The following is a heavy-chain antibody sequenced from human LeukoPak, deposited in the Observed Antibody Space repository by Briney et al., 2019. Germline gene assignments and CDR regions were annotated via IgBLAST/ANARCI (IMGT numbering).Heavy chain of an antibody. J-gene: IGHJ5*02. D-gene: IGHD4-17*01. CDR1: GGTFSSYA. V-gene: IGHV1-69*06. CDR3: ARVQTTVTTSGWFDP. CDR2: IIPIFGTA. Sequence: ASVKVSCKASGGTFSSYAISWVRQAPGQGLEWMGGIIPIFGTANYAQKFQGRVTITADKSTSTAYMELSSLRSEDTAVYYCARVQTTVTTSGWFDPWGQGTLVTVSS.